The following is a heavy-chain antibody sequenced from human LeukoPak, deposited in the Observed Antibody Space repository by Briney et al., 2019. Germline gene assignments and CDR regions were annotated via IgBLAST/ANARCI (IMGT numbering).Heavy chain of an antibody. CDR2: ISSSSSYI. Sequence: GGSLRLSCAASGFTFSSYTMNWVRQAPGKGLEWVSSISSSSSYIYYADSLKGRFTISRDNAKNSLYLQMNSLRAEDTGVYYCAIARGVYSYGHPYYFDYWGQGTLVTVSS. V-gene: IGHV3-21*01. CDR1: GFTFSSYT. D-gene: IGHD5-18*01. J-gene: IGHJ4*02. CDR3: AIARGVYSYGHPYYFDY.